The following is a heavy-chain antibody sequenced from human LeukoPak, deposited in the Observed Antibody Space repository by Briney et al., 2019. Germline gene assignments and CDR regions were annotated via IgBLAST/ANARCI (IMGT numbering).Heavy chain of an antibody. J-gene: IGHJ6*03. CDR2: ISSSGSKI. CDR1: GFTFSSYE. Sequence: GGSLRLSCAASGFTFSSYEMNWVRQAPGKGLEWVSYISSSGSKIYYADSVKGRFTISRDNAKNSLYLQMNSLRAEDTAVYYCARAGSGSYTRTYYYYYMDVWGKGTTVTVSS. V-gene: IGHV3-48*03. CDR3: ARAGSGSYTRTYYYYYMDV. D-gene: IGHD1-26*01.